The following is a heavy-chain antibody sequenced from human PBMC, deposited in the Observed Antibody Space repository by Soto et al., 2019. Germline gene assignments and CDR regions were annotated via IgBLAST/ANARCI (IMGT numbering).Heavy chain of an antibody. Sequence: GGSLRLSCAASGLTFSRYGMDGVRQAPGKGLEWVAVRWYDGSNKYYADSVKGRFTISRDNSKNTLYLQMNSLRAEDTAVYYCAREEGATSYYYYMDVWGKGTTVTVSS. V-gene: IGHV3-33*01. CDR3: AREEGATSYYYYMDV. CDR1: GLTFSRYG. D-gene: IGHD1-26*01. CDR2: RWYDGSNK. J-gene: IGHJ6*03.